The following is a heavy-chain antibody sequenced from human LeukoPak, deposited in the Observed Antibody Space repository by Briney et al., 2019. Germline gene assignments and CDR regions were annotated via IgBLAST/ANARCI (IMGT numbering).Heavy chain of an antibody. D-gene: IGHD2-15*01. CDR2: INAGNGNT. J-gene: IGHJ4*02. CDR3: ARGCSGGSCYYLDY. CDR1: GYTFTSYA. V-gene: IGHV1-3*01. Sequence: ASVNVSCKASGYTFTSYAMHWVRQAPGQRLEWMGWINAGNGNTKYSQKFQGRVTITRDTSASTAYMELSSLRSEDAAVYYCARGCSGGSCYYLDYWGQGTLVTVSS.